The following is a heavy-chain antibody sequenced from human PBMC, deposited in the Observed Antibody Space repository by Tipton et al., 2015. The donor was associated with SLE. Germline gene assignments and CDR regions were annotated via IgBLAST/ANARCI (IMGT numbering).Heavy chain of an antibody. CDR2: ISYDGSNK. Sequence: SLRLSCAASGFTFNDYAMSWVRQAPGKGLEWVAVISYDGSNKYYADSVKGRFTISRDNSKNTLYLQMNSLRAEDTAVYYCASEGYCSGGSCLFDYWGQGTLVTVSS. J-gene: IGHJ4*02. CDR3: ASEGYCSGGSCLFDY. CDR1: GFTFNDYA. D-gene: IGHD2-15*01. V-gene: IGHV3-30*04.